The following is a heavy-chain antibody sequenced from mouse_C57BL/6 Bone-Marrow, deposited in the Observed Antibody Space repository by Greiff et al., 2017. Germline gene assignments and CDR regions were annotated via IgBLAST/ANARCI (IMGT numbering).Heavy chain of an antibody. V-gene: IGHV14-1*01. D-gene: IGHD1-1*01. Sequence: EVQLQQSGAELVRPGASVKLSCTASGFNIKDYYMHWVKQRPEQGLEWIGRIDPEDGDTEYAPKFQGKATMTADTSSNTAYLQLSSLTSEDTAVYYCTTRDYGSSWFAYWGQGTLVTVSA. CDR2: IDPEDGDT. J-gene: IGHJ3*01. CDR3: TTRDYGSSWFAY. CDR1: GFNIKDYY.